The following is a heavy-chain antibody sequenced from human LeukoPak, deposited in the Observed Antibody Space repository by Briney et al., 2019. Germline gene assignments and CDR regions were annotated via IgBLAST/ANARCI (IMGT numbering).Heavy chain of an antibody. V-gene: IGHV4-34*01. CDR3: AEGAVAGHY. Sequence: KPSETLSLTCAVYGGSFSGYYWSWIRQPPGKGLEWIGEINHSGSTNYNPSLKSRVTISVDTSKNQFSLKLSSVTAADTAVYYCAEGAVAGHYWGQGTLVTVSS. J-gene: IGHJ4*02. CDR2: INHSGST. CDR1: GGSFSGYY. D-gene: IGHD6-19*01.